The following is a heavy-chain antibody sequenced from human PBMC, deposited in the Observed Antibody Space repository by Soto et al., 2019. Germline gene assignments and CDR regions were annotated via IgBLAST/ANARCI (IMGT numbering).Heavy chain of an antibody. Sequence: GGSLRLSCAASGFTFSTYAMTWVRQAPGKGLEWVSIISSSGDATYYVDSVKGRFTISRDNSRNTLNLQMNSLRAEDTAVYYCAKNGDFWSWVMDVCGQGTTVTVYS. CDR1: GFTFSTYA. J-gene: IGHJ6*02. V-gene: IGHV3-23*01. CDR2: ISSSGDAT. D-gene: IGHD3-3*01. CDR3: AKNGDFWSWVMDV.